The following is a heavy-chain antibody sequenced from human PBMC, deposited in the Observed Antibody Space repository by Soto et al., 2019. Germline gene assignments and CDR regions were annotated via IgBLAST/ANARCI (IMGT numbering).Heavy chain of an antibody. V-gene: IGHV3-23*01. CDR2: ISGSGGTT. Sequence: GGSLRLSCAASGFTFRNYAMSWARQAPGKGLEWVSAISGSGGTTHYADSVKGRFTISRDNSKNTLYLQMNSLRVEDTAVYYCAKDRSSTSCYAFDYWGQGSLVTVPS. J-gene: IGHJ4*02. CDR3: AKDRSSTSCYAFDY. CDR1: GFTFRNYA. D-gene: IGHD2-2*01.